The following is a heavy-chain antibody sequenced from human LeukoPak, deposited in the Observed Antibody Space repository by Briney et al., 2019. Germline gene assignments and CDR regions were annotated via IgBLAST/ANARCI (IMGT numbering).Heavy chain of an antibody. CDR2: IYYSGNT. J-gene: IGHJ5*02. CDR3: ARMRRKRIFGVVNDNWFDP. Sequence: SETLSLTCSVFGGSISSSSYYWGWIRQPPGKGLEWIGSIYYSGNTYYNPSLKSRVTISVDTSKNQFSLKLSSVTAADTAVYYCARMRRKRIFGVVNDNWFDPWGQGTLVTVSS. D-gene: IGHD3-3*01. CDR1: GGSISSSSYY. V-gene: IGHV4-39*01.